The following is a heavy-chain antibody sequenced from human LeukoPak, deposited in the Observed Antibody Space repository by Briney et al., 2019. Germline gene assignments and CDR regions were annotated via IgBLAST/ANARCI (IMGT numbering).Heavy chain of an antibody. D-gene: IGHD6-19*01. CDR3: AKDRRGWPEYFQH. J-gene: IGHJ1*01. V-gene: IGHV3-23*01. CDR2: IIGSGGST. CDR1: GFTFSSYA. Sequence: PGGSLRLSCAASGFTFSSYAMSWFCRAPGKGLEWVSAIIGSGGSTYYADSVKGRFTISRDNSKNTLYLQMNSLRAEDTAVYYCAKDRRGWPEYFQHWGQGTLVTVSS.